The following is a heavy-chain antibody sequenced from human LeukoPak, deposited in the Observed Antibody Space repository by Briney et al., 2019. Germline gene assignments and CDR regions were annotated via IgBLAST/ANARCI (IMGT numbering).Heavy chain of an antibody. D-gene: IGHD6-19*01. CDR1: GGSIYSSSYY. Sequence: SETLSLTCTVSGGSIYSSSYYWGWIRQPPGKGLERIGSIYYSGSTYYNPSLKSRVTISGDTSKNQFSLELSSVTAADAAVYYCARLYTSGWHVDYWGQGTLVTVSS. CDR2: IYYSGST. J-gene: IGHJ4*02. V-gene: IGHV4-39*01. CDR3: ARLYTSGWHVDY.